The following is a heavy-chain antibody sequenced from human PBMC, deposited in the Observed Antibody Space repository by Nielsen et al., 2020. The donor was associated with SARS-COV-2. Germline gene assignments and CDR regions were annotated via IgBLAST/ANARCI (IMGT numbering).Heavy chain of an antibody. V-gene: IGHV2-70*11. Sequence: SGPTLVKPTQTLTLTCTFSGFSLSTSGMCVSWIRQPPGKALEWLARIDWDDDKYYSTSLKTRLTISKDTSKNQVVLTMTNMDPVDTATYYCARIRNTRPYYYGSGSYLIDYWGQGTLVTVSS. CDR1: GFSLSTSGMC. CDR3: ARIRNTRPYYYGSGSYLIDY. J-gene: IGHJ4*02. D-gene: IGHD3-10*01. CDR2: IDWDDDK.